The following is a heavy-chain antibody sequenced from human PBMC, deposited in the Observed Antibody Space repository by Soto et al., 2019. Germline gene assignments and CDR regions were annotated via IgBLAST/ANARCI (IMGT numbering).Heavy chain of an antibody. CDR3: ARSPEGYSSGWYTTPFDY. CDR1: GGSISSYY. D-gene: IGHD6-19*01. CDR2: IYTSGST. J-gene: IGHJ4*02. V-gene: IGHV4-4*07. Sequence: PSETLSLTCTVSGGSISSYYWSWIRQPAGKGLEWIGRIYTSGSTNYNPSLKSRVTMSVDTSKNQFSLKLSSVTAADTAVYYCARSPEGYSSGWYTTPFDYWGQGTLVTVSS.